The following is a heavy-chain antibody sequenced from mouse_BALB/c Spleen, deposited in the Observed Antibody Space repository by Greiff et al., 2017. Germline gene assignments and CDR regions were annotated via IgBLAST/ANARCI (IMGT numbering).Heavy chain of an antibody. J-gene: IGHJ4*01. CDR3: AKGDGYYAMDY. Sequence: VQLQQSGAELARPGASVKMSCKASGYTFTSYTMHWVKQRPGQGLEWIGYINPSSGYTNYNQKFKDKATLTADKSSSTAYMQLSSLTSEDSAVYYCAKGDGYYAMDYWGQGTSVTVSS. V-gene: IGHV1-4*01. CDR2: INPSSGYT. D-gene: IGHD2-3*01. CDR1: GYTFTSYT.